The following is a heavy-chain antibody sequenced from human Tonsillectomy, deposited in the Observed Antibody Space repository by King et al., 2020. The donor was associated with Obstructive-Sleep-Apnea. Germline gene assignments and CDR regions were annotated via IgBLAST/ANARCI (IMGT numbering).Heavy chain of an antibody. J-gene: IGHJ4*02. CDR3: AKDSMDYDTLTGPVDY. CDR1: GFTFRSYA. CDR2: LRGSGGIT. D-gene: IGHD3-9*01. V-gene: IGHV3-23*04. Sequence: VQLVESGGDLVQPGGSLRLSCAASGFTFRSYAMSWVRQAAGEGLEWVSGLRGSGGITDYADSLKGRFTISRDNSKNPVYLQMNSLRAEDTAVYYCAKDSMDYDTLTGPVDYWGQGTLVTVSS.